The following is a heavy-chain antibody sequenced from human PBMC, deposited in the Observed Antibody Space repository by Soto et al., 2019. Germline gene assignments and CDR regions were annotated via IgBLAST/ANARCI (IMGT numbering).Heavy chain of an antibody. J-gene: IGHJ4*02. CDR3: AADVIGVAGYFDP. Sequence: LVQSGPDVKKPGTSVKVSCKTSGFTFGSSAVQWVRQVRGQRLEWIGWIVVASGYSNVAQKFQDRVAITRDLSTNTAFMELSSLTSEDSAMYYCAADVIGVAGYFDPWGQGTLGSVSS. V-gene: IGHV1-58*01. CDR1: GFTFGSSA. D-gene: IGHD6-19*01. CDR2: IVVASGYS.